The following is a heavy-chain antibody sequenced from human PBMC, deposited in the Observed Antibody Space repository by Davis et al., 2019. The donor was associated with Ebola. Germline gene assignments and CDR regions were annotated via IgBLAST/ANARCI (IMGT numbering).Heavy chain of an antibody. CDR3: ARDRVSLMDV. CDR2: IYYSGST. J-gene: IGHJ6*02. Sequence: ETLSLTCTVSGGSISSYYWSWIRQPPGKGLEWIGYIYYSGSTNYNPSLKSRVTISVDTSKNQFSLKLSSVTAADTAVYYCARDRVSLMDVWGQGTTVTVSS. D-gene: IGHD6-13*01. CDR1: GGSISSYY. V-gene: IGHV4-59*01.